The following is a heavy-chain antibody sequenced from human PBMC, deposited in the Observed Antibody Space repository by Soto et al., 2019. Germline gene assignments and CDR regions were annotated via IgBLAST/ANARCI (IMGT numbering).Heavy chain of an antibody. Sequence: QVQLVESGGGVVQPGRSLRLSCAASGFTFSSYGMHWVRQAPGKGLEWVAVISYDGSNKYYADSVKGRFTISRDNSKNTLYLQMNSLRAEDTAVYYCAISWYSYYYYGMDVWGQGTTVTVSS. V-gene: IGHV3-30*03. CDR1: GFTFSSYG. CDR2: ISYDGSNK. CDR3: AISWYSYYYYGMDV. J-gene: IGHJ6*02. D-gene: IGHD6-13*01.